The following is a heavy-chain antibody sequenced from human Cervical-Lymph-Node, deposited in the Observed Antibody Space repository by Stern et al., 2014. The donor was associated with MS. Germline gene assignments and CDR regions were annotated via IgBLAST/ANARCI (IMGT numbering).Heavy chain of an antibody. J-gene: IGHJ3*02. CDR3: ARGLLGSENAFDI. CDR2: ISAFNDNT. V-gene: IGHV1-18*01. Sequence: VQLEESGAEVKKPGASVKVSCKASGYPFTSFGISWVRQAPGQGLEWMGCISAFNDNTNYAQKLQGRVTITTDTSTSTAYMELRSLRSDDTAVYYCARGLLGSENAFDIWGQGTMVTVSS. D-gene: IGHD2-15*01. CDR1: GYPFTSFG.